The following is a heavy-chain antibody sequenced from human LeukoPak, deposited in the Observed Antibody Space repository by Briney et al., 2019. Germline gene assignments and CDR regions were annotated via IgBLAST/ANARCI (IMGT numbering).Heavy chain of an antibody. CDR3: ASTGLYDSSGYYPY. CDR1: GFTFSSYA. D-gene: IGHD3-22*01. J-gene: IGHJ4*02. Sequence: GGSLRLSCAASGFTFSSYAMSWVRQAPGKGLEWVSAISGSGGSTYYADSVKGRFTISRDNYKNTLYLQMNSLRAEDTAVYYCASTGLYDSSGYYPYWGQGTLVTVSS. V-gene: IGHV3-23*01. CDR2: ISGSGGST.